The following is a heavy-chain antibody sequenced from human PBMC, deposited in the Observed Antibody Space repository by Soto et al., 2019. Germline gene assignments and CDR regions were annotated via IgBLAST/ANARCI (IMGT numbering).Heavy chain of an antibody. CDR3: ARGIVVVPAAYPGSKIKEIKYYYYGMDV. CDR1: GYTFTSYG. D-gene: IGHD2-2*01. V-gene: IGHV1-18*01. CDR2: ISAYNGNT. J-gene: IGHJ6*02. Sequence: ASVKVSCKASGYTFTSYGISWVRQAPGQGLEWMGWISAYNGNTNYAQKLQGRVTMTTDTSTSTAYMELRSLRSDDTAVYYCARGIVVVPAAYPGSKIKEIKYYYYGMDVWGQGTTVTVSS.